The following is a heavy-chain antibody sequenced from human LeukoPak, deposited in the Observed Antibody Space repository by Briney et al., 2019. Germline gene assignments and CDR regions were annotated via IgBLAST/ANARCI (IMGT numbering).Heavy chain of an antibody. V-gene: IGHV4-59*01. CDR3: ARDNASGYDYRFDY. CDR2: IYYTGSS. CDR1: GGSISSSY. J-gene: IGHJ4*02. D-gene: IGHD5-12*01. Sequence: SETLSLTCTVSGGSISSSYWSWIRQPPGKGLEWIGYIYYTGSSSYNPSLNSRVTISLDTSKNQFSLRLRSVTAADTAVYYCARDNASGYDYRFDYWGQGTLVTVSS.